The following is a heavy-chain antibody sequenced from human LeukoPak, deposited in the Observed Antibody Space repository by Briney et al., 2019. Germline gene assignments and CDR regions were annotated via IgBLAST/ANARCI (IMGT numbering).Heavy chain of an antibody. J-gene: IGHJ4*02. Sequence: ATVNVSCKASGYSFTDYYIHWVRQAPGQGPEWMGWVNPSGGATKYAQKFQDRVTMTRDTSISTAYLELSGLTSDDTAVYYCATYTSAIQYFLYWGLGTLVTVSS. CDR2: VNPSGGAT. CDR1: GYSFTDYY. D-gene: IGHD6-19*01. CDR3: ATYTSAIQYFLY. V-gene: IGHV1-2*02.